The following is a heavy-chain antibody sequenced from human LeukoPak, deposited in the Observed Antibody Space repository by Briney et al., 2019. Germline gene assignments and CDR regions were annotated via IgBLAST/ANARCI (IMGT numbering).Heavy chain of an antibody. CDR1: GFTFSSYG. J-gene: IGHJ4*02. CDR3: ATINPRGFQRQYFDY. Sequence: PGGSLRLSCAASGFTFSSYGMHWVRQAPGKGLEWVAVTSYDGSNKYYADSVKGRFTISRDNSKNTLYLQMNSLRAEDTAVYYCATINPRGFQRQYFDYWGQGTLVTVSS. V-gene: IGHV3-30*03. CDR2: TSYDGSNK. D-gene: IGHD1-1*01.